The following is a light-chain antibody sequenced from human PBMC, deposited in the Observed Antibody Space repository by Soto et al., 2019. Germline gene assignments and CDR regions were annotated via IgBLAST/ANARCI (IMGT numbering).Light chain of an antibody. CDR1: QSVSSY. CDR2: DAS. CDR3: HQRSAWPLS. J-gene: IGKJ4*01. V-gene: IGKV3-11*01. Sequence: EIVLTQSPATLSLSPGERATLSCRASQSVSSYLVWYQQKPGQAPRLLIYDASNRATGIPARFSGSGSGTDFTLTISSLQPEDFAFYYCHQRSAWPLSFGGGTKVEIK.